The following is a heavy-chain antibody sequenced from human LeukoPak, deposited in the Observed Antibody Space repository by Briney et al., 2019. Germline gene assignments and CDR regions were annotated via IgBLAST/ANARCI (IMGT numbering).Heavy chain of an antibody. D-gene: IGHD5-12*01. V-gene: IGHV1-2*02. Sequence: ASEKVSCKASGYTFTGYYMHWVRQAPRQGLEWMGWINPNSGGTNYAQTFQGRVTKTRYTSISTAYMEPSRLRSDDTAVYYCARGGYSGYAFDYWGQGTLVTVSS. J-gene: IGHJ4*02. CDR3: ARGGYSGYAFDY. CDR1: GYTFTGYY. CDR2: INPNSGGT.